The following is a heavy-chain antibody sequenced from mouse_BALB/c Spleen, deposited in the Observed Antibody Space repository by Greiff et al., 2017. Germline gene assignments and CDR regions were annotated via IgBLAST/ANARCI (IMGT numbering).Heavy chain of an antibody. CDR2: IYPYNGGT. CDR1: GYTFTDYN. J-gene: IGHJ1*01. D-gene: IGHD2-13*01. Sequence: VQLKESGPELVKPGASVKISCKASGYTFTDYNMHWVKQSHGKSLEWIGYIYPYNGGTGYNQKFKSKATLTVDNSSSTAYMELRSLTSEDSAVYYCARSDYFYWYFDVWGAGTTVTVSS. CDR3: ARSDYFYWYFDV. V-gene: IGHV1S29*02.